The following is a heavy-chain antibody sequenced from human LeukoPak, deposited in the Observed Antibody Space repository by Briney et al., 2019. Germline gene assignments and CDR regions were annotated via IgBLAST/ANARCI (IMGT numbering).Heavy chain of an antibody. CDR2: ISTNGGST. CDR3: ARDRGYGGYY. Sequence: GGSLRLSCAASGFSFSSYAMHWVRQAPGKGLEYVSAISTNGGSTYYANSVKGRFTISRDNSKNTLYLQMGSLRAEDMAVYYCARDRGYGGYYWGQGTLVTVSS. D-gene: IGHD3-10*01. CDR1: GFSFSSYA. J-gene: IGHJ4*02. V-gene: IGHV3-64*01.